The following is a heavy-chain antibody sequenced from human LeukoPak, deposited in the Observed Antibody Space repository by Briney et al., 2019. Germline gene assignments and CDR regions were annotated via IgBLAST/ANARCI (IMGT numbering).Heavy chain of an antibody. CDR2: ISYDGSNK. Sequence: PGGSLRLSCAASGFTFSSYGMHWVRQAPGKGLEWVAVISYDGSNKYYADSVKGRFTISRDNSKNTLYLQMNSLRAEDTAVYYCAREEYYYHYGMDVWGQGTTVTVSS. CDR3: AREEYYYHYGMDV. V-gene: IGHV3-30*03. CDR1: GFTFSSYG. J-gene: IGHJ6*02.